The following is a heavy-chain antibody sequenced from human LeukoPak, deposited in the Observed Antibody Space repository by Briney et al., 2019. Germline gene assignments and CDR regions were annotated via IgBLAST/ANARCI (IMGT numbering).Heavy chain of an antibody. CDR2: IRSKANSYAT. D-gene: IGHD3-22*01. CDR1: GFTFSGSA. CDR3: TKTRGDDSSGYYLFDY. V-gene: IGHV3-73*01. J-gene: IGHJ4*02. Sequence: GGSLRLSCAASGFTFSGSAMHWVRQASGKGLEWVGRIRSKANSYATAYAASVKGRFTISRDDSKNTAYLQMNSLKTEDTAVYYCTKTRGDDSSGYYLFDYWGQGTLVTVSS.